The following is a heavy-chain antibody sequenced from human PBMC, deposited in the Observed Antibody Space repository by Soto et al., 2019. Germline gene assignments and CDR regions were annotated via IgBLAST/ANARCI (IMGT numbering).Heavy chain of an antibody. J-gene: IGHJ4*02. CDR2: IYYSGST. D-gene: IGHD6-19*01. Sequence: XXTLSLPFTVSGGSVTSVSYYWSWIRQPPGKGLEWIGYIYYSGSTNYNPSLKSRVTISVDTSKNQISLKMSSVTAADTAVYYCARDQGIAVAVFDYWGQGTLVTVS. CDR3: ARDQGIAVAVFDY. CDR1: GGSVTSVSYY. V-gene: IGHV4-61*01.